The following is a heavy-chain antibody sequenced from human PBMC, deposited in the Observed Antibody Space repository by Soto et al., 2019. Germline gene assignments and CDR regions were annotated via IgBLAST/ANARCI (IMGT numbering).Heavy chain of an antibody. CDR3: ARGWFGEFYYYYGMDV. CDR2: IYYSGST. CDR1: GGSISSYY. D-gene: IGHD3-10*01. Sequence: QVQLQESGPGLVKPSETLSLTCTVSGGSISSYYWSWIRQPPGKGLEWIGYIYYSGSTNYNPSLKSRVTISXXTXKXXFSLKLSSVTAADTAVYYCARGWFGEFYYYYGMDVWGQGTTVTVSS. J-gene: IGHJ6*02. V-gene: IGHV4-59*01.